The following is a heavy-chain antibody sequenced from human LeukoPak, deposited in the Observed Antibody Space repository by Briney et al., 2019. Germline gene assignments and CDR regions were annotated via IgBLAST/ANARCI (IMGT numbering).Heavy chain of an antibody. CDR3: ARYSSSWFVY. CDR2: ISYDGSNK. Sequence: GGSLRLSCAASGFTFSSYAMHWVRQAPAKGLEWVAVISYDGSNKYYADSVKGRLTISRDNSKNTLYLQMNSLRAEDTAVYCCARYSSSWFVYWGQGTLVTVSS. J-gene: IGHJ5*01. CDR1: GFTFSSYA. V-gene: IGHV3-30*04. D-gene: IGHD6-13*01.